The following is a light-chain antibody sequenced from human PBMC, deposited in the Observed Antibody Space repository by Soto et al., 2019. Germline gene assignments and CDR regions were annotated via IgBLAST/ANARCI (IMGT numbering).Light chain of an antibody. V-gene: IGKV3-20*01. J-gene: IGKJ5*01. CDR1: QTVSSTY. CDR2: GVY. Sequence: ENVLTQSPGTLSLSPGERATLSCRASQTVSSTYLAWYQQKPGQAPRLLIYGVYSRATGIPDRFSGTVSGTDFTLTIRRLEPEDFAVYYCKQYGSSPITFGQGTRLEIK. CDR3: KQYGSSPIT.